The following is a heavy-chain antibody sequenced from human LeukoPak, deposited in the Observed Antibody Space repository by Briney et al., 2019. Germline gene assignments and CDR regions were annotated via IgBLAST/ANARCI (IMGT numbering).Heavy chain of an antibody. Sequence: GGSLRLSCAASGFTFSNYWMSWVRQAPGKGLEWVANIKQDGSDIYYVDSVKGRFTISRDNAKDSLYLQMNSLRAEDTAVYYCTRSGTYVFDFWGQGTLVTVSS. CDR2: IKQDGSDI. CDR3: TRSGTYVFDF. CDR1: GFTFSNYW. J-gene: IGHJ4*02. V-gene: IGHV3-7*01. D-gene: IGHD1-26*01.